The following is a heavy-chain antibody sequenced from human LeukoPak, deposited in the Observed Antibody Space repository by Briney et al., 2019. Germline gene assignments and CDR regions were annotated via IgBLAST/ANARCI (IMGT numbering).Heavy chain of an antibody. Sequence: PSETLSLTCTVSGDSISSYYWGWIRQPAEKGLEWIGHIYTSGSTNYYTSGSTDYNPSLKSRVTISLDRSKNQFSLKLSSVTAADTAVYYCAAFLSGTYWYFDYWGQGALVTVSS. CDR2: IYTSGST. J-gene: IGHJ4*02. CDR1: GDSISSYY. D-gene: IGHD1-26*01. V-gene: IGHV4-4*07. CDR3: AAFLSGTYWYFDY.